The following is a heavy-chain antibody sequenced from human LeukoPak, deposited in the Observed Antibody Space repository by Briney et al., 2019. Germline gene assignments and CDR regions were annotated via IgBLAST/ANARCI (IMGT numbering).Heavy chain of an antibody. Sequence: GGSLRLSCSVSGFTFSSEAMGWVRQLPGGGLEWVSTISPAGGTTYYAESMKGRFTISRDNSKNTLYLQMNSLRAEDTAVYYCARTGDCTNGICYTADFDYWGQGTLVTVSS. D-gene: IGHD2-8*01. CDR2: ISPAGGTT. V-gene: IGHV3-23*01. J-gene: IGHJ4*02. CDR3: ARTGDCTNGICYTADFDY. CDR1: GFTFSSEA.